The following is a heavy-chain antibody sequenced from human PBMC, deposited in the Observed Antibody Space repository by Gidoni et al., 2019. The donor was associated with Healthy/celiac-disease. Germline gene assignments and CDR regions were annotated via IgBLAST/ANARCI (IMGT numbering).Heavy chain of an antibody. CDR2: IIPIFGTA. CDR1: GGPFSRYA. D-gene: IGHD6-19*01. V-gene: IGHV1-69*01. CDR3: AGRYSSGWHDGGDWFDP. J-gene: IGHJ5*02. Sequence: QVQLVQSGAEVKKPGSSVKVSCKASGGPFSRYAISWVRQAPGQGLEWMGGIIPIFGTANYAQKFQGRVTITADESTSTAYMELSSLRSEDTAVYYCAGRYSSGWHDGGDWFDPWGQGTLVTVSS.